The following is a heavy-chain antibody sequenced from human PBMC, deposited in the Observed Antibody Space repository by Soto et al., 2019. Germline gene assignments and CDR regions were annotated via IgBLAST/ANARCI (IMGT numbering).Heavy chain of an antibody. V-gene: IGHV3-23*01. D-gene: IGHD3-10*01. J-gene: IGHJ6*02. CDR1: GFTFSSYA. Sequence: EVQLLESGGGLVQPGGSLRLSCAASGFTFSSYAMSWVRQAPGKGLEWVSAISGSGGSTYYADSVKGRFTISRDNTKNTLYLQMNSLRAEDTAVYYCAKASYGSGSYDYYDGMDVWGQGTTVTVSS. CDR2: ISGSGGST. CDR3: AKASYGSGSYDYYDGMDV.